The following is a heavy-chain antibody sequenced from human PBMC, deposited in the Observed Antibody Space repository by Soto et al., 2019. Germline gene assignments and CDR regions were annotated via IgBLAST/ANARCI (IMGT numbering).Heavy chain of an antibody. CDR3: AKDPSQTIFGVVIAIYFDY. CDR1: GFTFSSYS. Sequence: PGGSLRLSCAASGFTFSSYSMNWVRQAPGKGLEWVSSISSGGSTYYADSVKGRFTISRDNSKNTLYLQMNSLRAEDTAVYYCAKDPSQTIFGVVIAIYFDYWGQGTLVTVSS. J-gene: IGHJ4*02. D-gene: IGHD3-3*01. CDR2: ISSGGST. V-gene: IGHV3-23*01.